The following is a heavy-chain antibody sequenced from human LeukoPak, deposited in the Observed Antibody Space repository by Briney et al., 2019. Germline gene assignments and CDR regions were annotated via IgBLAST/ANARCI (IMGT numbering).Heavy chain of an antibody. Sequence: GGSLRLSCAASGFTFSNYNMNWVRQAPGKGLEWVSSISSSSSYIYYADSVKGRFAISRDNAKNSLFLQMNSLRAEDTAVYYCARDHHRRHYDSQARDTFDVWGQGTMVTVSP. V-gene: IGHV3-21*01. CDR3: ARDHHRRHYDSQARDTFDV. CDR1: GFTFSNYN. J-gene: IGHJ3*01. CDR2: ISSSSSYI. D-gene: IGHD3-22*01.